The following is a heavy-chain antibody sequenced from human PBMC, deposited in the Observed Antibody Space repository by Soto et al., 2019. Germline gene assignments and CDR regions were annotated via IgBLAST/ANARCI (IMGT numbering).Heavy chain of an antibody. CDR3: ARVQSPGDLSAGY. CDR1: GFTFSSYS. D-gene: IGHD7-27*01. V-gene: IGHV3-48*01. CDR2: ISSSSSTI. J-gene: IGHJ4*02. Sequence: PGESLKISCAASGFTFSSYSMNWVRQAPGKGLEWVSYISSSSSTIYYADSVKGRFTIFRDNAKNSLYLQMNSLRAEDTAVYYCARVQSPGDLSAGYWGQGTLVTVFS.